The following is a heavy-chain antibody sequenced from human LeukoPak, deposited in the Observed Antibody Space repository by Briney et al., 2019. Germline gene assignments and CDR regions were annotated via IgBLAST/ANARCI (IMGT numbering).Heavy chain of an antibody. J-gene: IGHJ5*02. D-gene: IGHD6-13*01. CDR3: ARDISAGTDWFDP. V-gene: IGHV3-30*03. Sequence: PGGSLRLSCAASGFTLSSYSMNWVRQAPGKGLEWVAVISYDGSNKYYADSVKGRFTISRDNSKNTLYLQMNSLRAEDTAVYYCARDISAGTDWFDPWGQGTLVTVSS. CDR2: ISYDGSNK. CDR1: GFTLSSYS.